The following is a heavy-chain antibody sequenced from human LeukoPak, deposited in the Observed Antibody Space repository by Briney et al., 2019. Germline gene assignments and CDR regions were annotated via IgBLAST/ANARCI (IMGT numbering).Heavy chain of an antibody. Sequence: ASVKVSRKVSGSTLTDLSMHWVRQAPGKGLEWVGGFDPEDGETIYAQKFQGRVTMTEDTSTDTAYMELSSLRSEDTAVYYCATDYIRRNYYCDSSGHWGQGTLVTVSS. J-gene: IGHJ4*02. CDR2: FDPEDGET. CDR3: ATDYIRRNYYCDSSGH. V-gene: IGHV1-24*01. D-gene: IGHD3-22*01. CDR1: GSTLTDLS.